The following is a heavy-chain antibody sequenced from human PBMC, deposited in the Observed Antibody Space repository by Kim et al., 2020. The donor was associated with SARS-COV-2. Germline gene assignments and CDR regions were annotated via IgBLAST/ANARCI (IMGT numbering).Heavy chain of an antibody. V-gene: IGHV3-23*01. J-gene: IGHJ5*02. Sequence: GGSLRLSCAASGFTFSSYAMSWVRQAPGKGLEWVSAISGSGGSTYYADSVKGRFTISRDNSKNTLYLQMNSLRAEDTAVYYCAKSVALLWFGENNWFDPWGQGTLVTVSS. CDR2: ISGSGGST. D-gene: IGHD3-10*01. CDR3: AKSVALLWFGENNWFDP. CDR1: GFTFSSYA.